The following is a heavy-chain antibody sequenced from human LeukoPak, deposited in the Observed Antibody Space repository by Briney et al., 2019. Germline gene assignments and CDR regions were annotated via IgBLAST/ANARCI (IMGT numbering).Heavy chain of an antibody. CDR1: GGSMSNYY. J-gene: IGHJ4*02. CDR3: ARTDYDILTGYPHFLFDY. CDR2: IYFNGTT. Sequence: SETLSLTCTVSGGSMSNYYWSWIRQPPGRGLEWVGYIYFNGTTNYNPSLKSRVTISVDTSKHQFSLKLRSVTAADTAVYYCARTDYDILTGYPHFLFDYWGQGTLVTVS. D-gene: IGHD3-9*01. V-gene: IGHV4-59*08.